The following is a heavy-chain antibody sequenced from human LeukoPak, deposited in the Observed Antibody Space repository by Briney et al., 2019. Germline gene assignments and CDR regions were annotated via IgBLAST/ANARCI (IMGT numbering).Heavy chain of an antibody. D-gene: IGHD6-6*01. CDR2: INPNNGGT. V-gene: IGHV1-2*06. CDR1: GYTFTGYY. CDR3: ARLPLRSIAVGYYGMDV. Sequence: GASVKVSRKASGYTFTGYYMHWVRQAPGQGLEWMGRINPNNGGTNYAQKFQGRVTMTGDTSISTAYMELSSLRSEDTAVYYCARLPLRSIAVGYYGMDVWGQGTTVTVSS. J-gene: IGHJ6*02.